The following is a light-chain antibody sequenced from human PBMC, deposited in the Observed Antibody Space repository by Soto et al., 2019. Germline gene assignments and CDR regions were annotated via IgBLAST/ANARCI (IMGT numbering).Light chain of an antibody. Sequence: DIQMTQSPATLSASVGDIVTITCRASQSISYWLAWYQQKPGKAPKVLIYDASSLESGVPSRFSGSGSGTEFTLTISSLQPDDLATYYCQQYNSYWTFGQGTKVDIK. CDR2: DAS. V-gene: IGKV1-5*01. J-gene: IGKJ1*01. CDR3: QQYNSYWT. CDR1: QSISYW.